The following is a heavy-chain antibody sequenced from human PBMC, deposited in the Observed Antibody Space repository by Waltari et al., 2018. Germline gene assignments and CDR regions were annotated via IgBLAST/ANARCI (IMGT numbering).Heavy chain of an antibody. Sequence: QVQLLQSGAEVKKPGASVRVSCEASGYPFSRYYIHWVRQAPGQGLEWMGIINPSGGGTVYAQKFQGRVTLTRDTSTSTVYMELSTLRSADTAVYYCARDPSYYDFWSGYHYYMDVWGRGTTVTVSS. V-gene: IGHV1-46*01. CDR1: GYPFSRYY. D-gene: IGHD3-3*01. J-gene: IGHJ6*03. CDR3: ARDPSYYDFWSGYHYYMDV. CDR2: INPSGGGT.